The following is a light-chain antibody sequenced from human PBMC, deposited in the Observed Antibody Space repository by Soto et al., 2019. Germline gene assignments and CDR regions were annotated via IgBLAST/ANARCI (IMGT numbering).Light chain of an antibody. CDR3: QHSYSIPQT. J-gene: IGKJ4*01. Sequence: IQMTQSPSSLSSYVGDRVTITCRASQTISFYLNWYQQKPGQAPKLLIYAATSLQSGVPSRFSGSGSGTDFTLSISSLQPDDFATYYCQHSYSIPQTFGRGTKVDIK. V-gene: IGKV1-39*01. CDR1: QTISFY. CDR2: AAT.